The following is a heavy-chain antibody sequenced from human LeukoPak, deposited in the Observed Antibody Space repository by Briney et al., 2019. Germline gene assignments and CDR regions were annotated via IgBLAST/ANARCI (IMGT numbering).Heavy chain of an antibody. CDR3: ARDSAFGSYGLDY. CDR2: ISAYNGNT. D-gene: IGHD1-26*01. CDR1: GYTFTSYG. V-gene: IGHV1-18*01. J-gene: IGHJ4*02. Sequence: PSVKVSCKASGYTFTSYGISWVRQAPGQGLEWMGWISAYNGNTNYAQKLQGRVTMTTDTSTSTAYMELRSLSCDDTAVSYCARDSAFGSYGLDYWGQGTLVTVSS.